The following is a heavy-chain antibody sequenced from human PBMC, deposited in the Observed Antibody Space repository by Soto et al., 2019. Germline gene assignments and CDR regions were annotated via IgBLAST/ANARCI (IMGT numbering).Heavy chain of an antibody. V-gene: IGHV1-2*02. CDR2: LNPDSGEA. Sequence: QAQLVQSGAEMKKSGASLKISCGASGYSLTGYYLHCLRQAPGQGLEWMGWLNPDSGEAIYALKFQGRVTMTRDTTSSTAYLEVWTLTSDDTAIYYCARGGYYDSGLYKGDLDVWGQGTFVTVSS. CDR1: GYSLTGYY. D-gene: IGHD3-22*01. J-gene: IGHJ3*01. CDR3: ARGGYYDSGLYKGDLDV.